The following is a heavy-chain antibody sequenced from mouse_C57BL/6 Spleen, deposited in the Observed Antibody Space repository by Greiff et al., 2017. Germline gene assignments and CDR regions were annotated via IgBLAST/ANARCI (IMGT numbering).Heavy chain of an antibody. V-gene: IGHV2-2*01. CDR2: IWSGGST. J-gene: IGHJ4*01. Sequence: QVQLQQSGPGLVQPSQSLSITCPASGFSLTSYGVPWVRQSPGKGLEWLGVIWSGGSTDYNAAFISRLSTSKDNSKSQVFFKMNRLQADDTAIYYCARMDFITTVVEAMDYWGQGTSVTVSS. D-gene: IGHD1-1*01. CDR1: GFSLTSYG. CDR3: ARMDFITTVVEAMDY.